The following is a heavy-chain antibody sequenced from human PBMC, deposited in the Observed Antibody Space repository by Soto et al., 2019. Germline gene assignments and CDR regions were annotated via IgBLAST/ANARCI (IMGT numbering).Heavy chain of an antibody. CDR1: GLTFSGSA. D-gene: IGHD1-26*01. Sequence: EVPLVESGGGLVQPGGSLKLSCAASGLTFSGSAMHCVRQASGRGLEWVGRIRGKADNYATAYAASVKGRFTISRDDSKNTAYLQMNSLKTEDTAVYYCTRWVVGAADAFDIWGQGTMVTVSS. CDR2: IRGKADNYAT. CDR3: TRWVVGAADAFDI. J-gene: IGHJ3*02. V-gene: IGHV3-73*01.